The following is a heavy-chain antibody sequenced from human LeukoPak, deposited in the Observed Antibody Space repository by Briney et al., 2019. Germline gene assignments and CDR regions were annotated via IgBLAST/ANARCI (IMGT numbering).Heavy chain of an antibody. D-gene: IGHD6-13*01. CDR2: ISGSGGST. J-gene: IGHJ4*02. CDR3: AKVPTYSSSWYAFYFDY. CDR1: GFTFRSYG. Sequence: GGTLRLSCAASGFTFRSYGMSWVRQAPGKGLEWVSGISGSGGSTYYADSVKGRFTISRDNSKNTLFLQMNSLRAEDTAVYYCAKVPTYSSSWYAFYFDYWGQGTLVTVSS. V-gene: IGHV3-23*01.